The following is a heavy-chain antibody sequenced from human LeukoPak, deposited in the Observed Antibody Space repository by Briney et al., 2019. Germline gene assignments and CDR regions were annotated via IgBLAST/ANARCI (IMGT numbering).Heavy chain of an antibody. CDR2: ISGSGGTI. CDR1: GFPFSGYA. Sequence: GGSLRLSCAASGFPFSGYALNWVRQAPGKGLEWVSAISGSGGTIFYADSVKGRFTISRDHSKNTLYLQMNSLRAEDTAVYYCAKVLGSRIAVSDPFDYWGQGTLVTASS. CDR3: AKVLGSRIAVSDPFDY. J-gene: IGHJ4*02. D-gene: IGHD2-21*01. V-gene: IGHV3-23*01.